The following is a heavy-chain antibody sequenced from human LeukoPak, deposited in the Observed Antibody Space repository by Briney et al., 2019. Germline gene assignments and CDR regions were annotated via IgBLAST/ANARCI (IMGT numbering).Heavy chain of an antibody. J-gene: IGHJ4*02. CDR3: AREKRGYYYY. V-gene: IGHV4-34*01. CDR2: INHSGST. Sequence: PSETLSLTCTASGGSITSYYWSWIRQPAGKGLEWIGEINHSGSTNYNPSLKSRVTISVDTSKNQFSLKLSSVTAADTAVYYCAREKRGYYYYWGQGTLVTVSS. CDR1: GGSITSYY. D-gene: IGHD3-22*01.